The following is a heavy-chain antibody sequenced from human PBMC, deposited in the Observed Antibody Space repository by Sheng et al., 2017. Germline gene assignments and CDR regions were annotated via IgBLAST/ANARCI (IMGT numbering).Heavy chain of an antibody. V-gene: IGHV3-9*01. CDR2: ISWNSDTI. CDR3: ARDPSSGYYYYYGMDV. CDR1: QFSFDDYG. D-gene: IGHD3-22*01. Sequence: EVKLVESGGGWVQPGRSLRLSCAASQFSFDDYGMHWVRQAPGKGLEWVSGISWNSDTIGYADSVKGRFTISRDNAKNSLHLQMNSLRAEDTAVYYCARDPSSGYYYYYGMDVWDQGP. J-gene: IGHJ6*02.